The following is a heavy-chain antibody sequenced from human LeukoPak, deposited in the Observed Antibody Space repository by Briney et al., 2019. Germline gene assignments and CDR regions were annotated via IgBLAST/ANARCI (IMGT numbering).Heavy chain of an antibody. J-gene: IGHJ4*02. CDR3: ARTVSYGWYPDF. Sequence: ASVKVSCKASGFTFNRYHIHWVRQAPGQGLEWMGIINPSGDGTSYAQKFQGRVTMTRDTSTSTVYMALSSLRSEDTAVYYFARTVSYGWYPDFWGQGTLVTVSS. V-gene: IGHV1-46*02. CDR1: GFTFNRYH. CDR2: INPSGDGT. D-gene: IGHD6-19*01.